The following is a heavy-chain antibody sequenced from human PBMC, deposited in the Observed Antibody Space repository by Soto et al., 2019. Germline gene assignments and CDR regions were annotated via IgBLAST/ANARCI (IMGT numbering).Heavy chain of an antibody. CDR1: GFTFNTYD. CDR3: VRSGSARLVSHSWFDT. Sequence: EVQLVESGGGLVKPGGSLRLSCAASGFTFNTYDMNWVRQAPGKGLEWVSSITTSSAYIYYTNSQEGRITISRDNAKNSPVLQMDSLRAEDTAGYYCVRSGSARLVSHSWFDTWGQGTLVTVSS. V-gene: IGHV3-21*01. D-gene: IGHD3-16*01. CDR2: ITTSSAYI. J-gene: IGHJ5*02.